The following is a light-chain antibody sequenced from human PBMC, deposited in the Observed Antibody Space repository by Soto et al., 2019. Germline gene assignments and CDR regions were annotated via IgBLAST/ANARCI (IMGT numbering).Light chain of an antibody. CDR1: QSISSF. CDR2: DAS. V-gene: IGKV3-11*01. CDR3: QQRSTWPLT. J-gene: IGKJ4*01. Sequence: EIVLTQSPATVSFSPGERATLSCRASQSISSFLAWYQQRPGQPPRLLIYDASNRATGIPARFSGSGSGTDFTLTISSLEPEDFAVYYCQQRSTWPLTFGGGTKVEIK.